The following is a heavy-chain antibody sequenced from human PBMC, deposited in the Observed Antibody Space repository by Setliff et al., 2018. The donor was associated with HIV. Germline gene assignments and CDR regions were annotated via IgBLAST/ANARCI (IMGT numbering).Heavy chain of an antibody. CDR3: ATGVPSSNWYGLAFDI. J-gene: IGHJ3*02. D-gene: IGHD6-13*01. V-gene: IGHV4-61*02. CDR2: IHTSGST. CDR1: GGSISSDGYY. Sequence: SETLSLTCSVSGGSISSDGYYWNWIRQAAGKGLEWLGRIHTSGSTNYNPSLKSRVTISADTSRDQFSLRLTSVSASDTAVYYCATGVPSSNWYGLAFDIWGQGTMVTVSS.